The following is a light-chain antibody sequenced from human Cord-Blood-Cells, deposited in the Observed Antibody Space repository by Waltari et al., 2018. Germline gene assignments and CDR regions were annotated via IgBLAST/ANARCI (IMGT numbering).Light chain of an antibody. Sequence: DIQMNQSPSSLSASVGDRVTITCQASQDISNYLNWYQQKPGKAPKPLIYDSSNLETGVPSRFSGSGSGTDFTFTISSLQPEDIATYYCQQYDNLPYSFGQGTKLEIK. CDR2: DSS. J-gene: IGKJ2*03. V-gene: IGKV1-33*01. CDR3: QQYDNLPYS. CDR1: QDISNY.